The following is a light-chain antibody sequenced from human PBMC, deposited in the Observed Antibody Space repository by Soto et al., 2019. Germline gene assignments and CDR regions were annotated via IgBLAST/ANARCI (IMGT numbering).Light chain of an antibody. V-gene: IGLV2-14*01. CDR3: GSFTTSWTL. Sequence: QSALTQPASVSGSPGQSITISCTGTSSDIGASESASWYQQPPGTAPKLIIYNVNNRPSGVSTRFSGSKSGNAASLTISGLQAEEEADYYCGSFTTSWTLFGGGTKLTVL. J-gene: IGLJ2*01. CDR1: SSDIGASES. CDR2: NVN.